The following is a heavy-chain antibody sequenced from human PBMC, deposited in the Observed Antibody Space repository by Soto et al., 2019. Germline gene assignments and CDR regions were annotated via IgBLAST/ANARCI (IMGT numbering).Heavy chain of an antibody. J-gene: IGHJ6*02. CDR3: ARPIAVAASYYYGMDV. CDR2: IIPIFGTA. CDR1: GGTCSSYA. Sequence: SVKVSCKASGGTCSSYAISCVRQSALRGLEWMGGIIPIFGTANYAQKFQGRVTITADESTSTAYMELSSLRSEDTAVYYCARPIAVAASYYYGMDVWGQGTTVTVSS. V-gene: IGHV1-69*13. D-gene: IGHD6-19*01.